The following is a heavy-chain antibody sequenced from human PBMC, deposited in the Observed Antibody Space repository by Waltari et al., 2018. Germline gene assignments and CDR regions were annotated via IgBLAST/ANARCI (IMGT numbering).Heavy chain of an antibody. Sequence: QVQLQQWGAGLLKPSETLSLTCAVYGGSFSGYYWSWIRQPPGKGLEWIGEINNSGSTNYSPSLKSRVTISVDTSKNQFSLKLSSVTAADTAVYYCASRGYYYWGQDYWGQGTLVTVSS. CDR2: INNSGST. V-gene: IGHV4-34*01. D-gene: IGHD3-22*01. J-gene: IGHJ4*02. CDR1: GGSFSGYY. CDR3: ASRGYYYWGQDY.